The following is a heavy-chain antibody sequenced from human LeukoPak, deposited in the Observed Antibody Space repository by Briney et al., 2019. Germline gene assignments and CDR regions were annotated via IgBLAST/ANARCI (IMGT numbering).Heavy chain of an antibody. Sequence: GGSLRLSCAASGFTFSSYAMSWVRQAPGKGLEWVAVIWYDGSNKYYADSVKGRFTISRDNSKNTLYLQMNSLRAEDTAVYYCSTDHDAFDIWGQGTMVTVSS. CDR3: STDHDAFDI. CDR2: IWYDGSNK. V-gene: IGHV3-33*08. J-gene: IGHJ3*02. CDR1: GFTFSSYA.